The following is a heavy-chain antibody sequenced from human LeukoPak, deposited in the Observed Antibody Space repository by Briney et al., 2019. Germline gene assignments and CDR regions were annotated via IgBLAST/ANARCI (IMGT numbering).Heavy chain of an antibody. Sequence: PSETLSLTCTVSGGSISSYYWSWIRQPPGKGLEWIGYIYHSGSTNYNPSLKSRVTISVDTSKNQFSLKLSSVTAADTAVYYCARLVPLWFGELYGWFDPWGQGTLVIVSS. J-gene: IGHJ5*02. V-gene: IGHV4-59*08. CDR2: IYHSGST. CDR1: GGSISSYY. CDR3: ARLVPLWFGELYGWFDP. D-gene: IGHD3-10*01.